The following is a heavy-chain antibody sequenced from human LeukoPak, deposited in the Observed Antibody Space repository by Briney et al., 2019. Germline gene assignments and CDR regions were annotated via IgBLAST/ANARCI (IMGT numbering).Heavy chain of an antibody. CDR3: ARDVVPAAISRSTSGVFDY. D-gene: IGHD2-2*02. J-gene: IGHJ4*02. CDR2: ISYDGSNK. Sequence: GGSLRLSCAASGFTFSSYAMHWVRQAPGKWLEWVAVISYDGSNKYYADSVKGRFTISRDNSKNTLYLQMNSLRAEDTAVYYCARDVVPAAISRSTSGVFDYWGQGTLVTVSS. CDR1: GFTFSSYA. V-gene: IGHV3-30-3*01.